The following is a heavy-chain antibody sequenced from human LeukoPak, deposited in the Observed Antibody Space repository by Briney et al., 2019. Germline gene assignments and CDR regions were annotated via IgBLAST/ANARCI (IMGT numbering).Heavy chain of an antibody. CDR1: GFTFSNAW. Sequence: GGSLRLSCAASGFTFSNAWMSWVRQAPGKRLEWVGRIKSKTDGGTTDYAAPVKGRFTISRDDSKNTLYLQMNSLKAEDTAVYYCTTYIVVVPAAVLTDYWGQGTLVTVSS. J-gene: IGHJ4*02. D-gene: IGHD2-2*01. CDR3: TTYIVVVPAAVLTDY. CDR2: IKSKTDGGTT. V-gene: IGHV3-15*01.